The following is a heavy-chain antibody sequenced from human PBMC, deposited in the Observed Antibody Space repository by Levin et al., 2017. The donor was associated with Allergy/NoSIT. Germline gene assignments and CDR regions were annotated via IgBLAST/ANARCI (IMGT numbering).Heavy chain of an antibody. CDR2: ISGSGKPT. V-gene: IGHV3-48*02. Sequence: GESLKISCAASGFTFSSYSVNWVRQVPGKGLEWVSYISGSGKPTDYADSVKGRFTISRDYAKNSLYLQMNSLRDEDTAVYYCARDRNYGFDIWGPGTMVTVSS. CDR1: GFTFSSYS. D-gene: IGHD1-14*01. CDR3: ARDRNYGFDI. J-gene: IGHJ3*02.